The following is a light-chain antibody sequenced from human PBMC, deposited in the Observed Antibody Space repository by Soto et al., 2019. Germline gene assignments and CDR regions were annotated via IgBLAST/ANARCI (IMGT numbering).Light chain of an antibody. CDR2: DVS. Sequence: QAVLTQPASVSWSPGQSITISCTGTSSDVGGYNYVSWYQQHPGKAPKLMIYDVSNRPSGVSNRFSGSKSGNTASLTISGLQAEDEADYYCSSYTSSSTYVVFGGGTKLTVL. CDR3: SSYTSSSTYVV. J-gene: IGLJ2*01. CDR1: SSDVGGYNY. V-gene: IGLV2-14*01.